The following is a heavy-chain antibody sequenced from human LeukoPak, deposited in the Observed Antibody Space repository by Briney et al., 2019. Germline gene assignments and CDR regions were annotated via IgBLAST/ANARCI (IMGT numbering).Heavy chain of an antibody. V-gene: IGHV1-18*01. CDR2: ISPYNGNT. Sequence: GASVKVSCKASGYKFTNYGISWVRQAPGQGLEWTGWISPYNGNTIYAQKLQGRVTMTTDTSTSTAYMELRSLRSDDTAVYYCARGSPPRVYYDRSGYYSYYFDYWGQGTLVTVSS. CDR3: ARGSPPRVYYDRSGYYSYYFDY. J-gene: IGHJ4*02. CDR1: GYKFTNYG. D-gene: IGHD3-22*01.